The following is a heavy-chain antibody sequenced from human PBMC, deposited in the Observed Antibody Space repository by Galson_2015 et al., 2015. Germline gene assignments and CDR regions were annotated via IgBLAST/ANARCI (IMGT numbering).Heavy chain of an antibody. Sequence: SVKVSCKASGYTFTSYGISWVRQAPGQGLEWMGWISAYNGNTNYAQKLQGRVTMTTDTSTSTAYMELRSLRSDDTAVYYCARDAAHYYDSSGYYSAHYFDYWGQGTLVTVSS. D-gene: IGHD3-22*01. CDR3: ARDAAHYYDSSGYYSAHYFDY. CDR2: ISAYNGNT. J-gene: IGHJ4*02. V-gene: IGHV1-18*04. CDR1: GYTFTSYG.